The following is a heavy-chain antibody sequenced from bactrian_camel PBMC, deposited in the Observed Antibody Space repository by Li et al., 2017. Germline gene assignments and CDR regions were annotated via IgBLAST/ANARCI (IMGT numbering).Heavy chain of an antibody. D-gene: IGHD1*01. Sequence: VQLVESGGGSVQAGGSLRLSCTDPGFTSNGCAMNWFCQAAGKQREWISTIRADGSRSYADSVKGRFTISQDNTKNTLYLQMNSLKPEDTAMYYCAADLGDCPGKRTVELGTGFGWWGQGTQVTVS. J-gene: IGHJ6*01. CDR3: AADLGDCPGKRTVELGTGFGW. V-gene: IGHV3S42*01. CDR1: GFTSNGCA. CDR2: IRADGSR.